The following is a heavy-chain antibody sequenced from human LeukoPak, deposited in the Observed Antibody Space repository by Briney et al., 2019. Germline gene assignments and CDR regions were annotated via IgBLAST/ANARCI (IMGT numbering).Heavy chain of an antibody. Sequence: PSETLSLTCTVSGGSISSSSYYWGWIRQPPGKGLEWIGSIYYSGSTYYNPSLKSRVTISMDKSKNQLSLKLNFVTAADTAVYYCARDRGGYTYSHDYWGQGTLVTVSS. V-gene: IGHV4-39*07. CDR2: IYYSGST. CDR1: GGSISSSSYY. CDR3: ARDRGGYTYSHDY. D-gene: IGHD5-18*01. J-gene: IGHJ4*02.